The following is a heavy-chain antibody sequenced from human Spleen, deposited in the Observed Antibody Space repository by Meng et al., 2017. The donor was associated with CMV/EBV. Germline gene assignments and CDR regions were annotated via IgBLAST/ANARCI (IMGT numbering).Heavy chain of an antibody. CDR2: IYWDDDK. D-gene: IGHD3-22*01. CDR1: STSGVG. J-gene: IGHJ4*02. Sequence: STSGVGLGWIQQTPGKAPQWLALIYWDDDKRYSPSLESRLTITKDTSKNRVVLTMTNMDPADTGTYFCARSPYYHDSSGFSGDFDYWGQGTLVTVSS. CDR3: ARSPYYHDSSGFSGDFDY. V-gene: IGHV2-5*02.